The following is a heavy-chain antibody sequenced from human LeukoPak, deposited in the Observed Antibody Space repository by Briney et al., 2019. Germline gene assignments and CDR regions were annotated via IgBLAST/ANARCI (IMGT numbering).Heavy chain of an antibody. CDR3: ARRAYGSGSCPFDP. CDR1: GGSISSYY. CDR2: IYYSGST. D-gene: IGHD3-10*01. Sequence: SETLSLTCTVSGGSISSYYWSWIRQPPGKGLEWIGYIYYSGSTNYNPSLKSRVTISLDTSKNQFSLKLTSVTAADTAVYYCARRAYGSGSCPFDPWGQGTLVTVSS. J-gene: IGHJ5*02. V-gene: IGHV4-59*08.